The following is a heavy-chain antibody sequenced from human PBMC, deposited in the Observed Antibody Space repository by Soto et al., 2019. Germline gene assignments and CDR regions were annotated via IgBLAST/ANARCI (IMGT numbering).Heavy chain of an antibody. V-gene: IGHV1-45*02. CDR3: ARSSGGNFGIIIEGTNWFAP. J-gene: IGHJ5*02. Sequence: ASVKVSCKGSGNTFTYVYLHWVRQAPGQALEWMGWITPFSGNTKYAQKFKGRVTLTRDTSASTVYMEVSSLTSEDTAMYYCARSSGGNFGIIIEGTNWFAPWGQGTLVTVSS. CDR1: GNTFTYVY. CDR2: ITPFSGNT. D-gene: IGHD1-26*01.